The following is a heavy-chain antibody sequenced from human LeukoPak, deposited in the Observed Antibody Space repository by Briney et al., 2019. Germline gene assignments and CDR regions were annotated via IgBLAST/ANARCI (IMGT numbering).Heavy chain of an antibody. J-gene: IGHJ4*02. CDR3: ARGTFWSGYYHDY. CDR1: GGSITTYY. D-gene: IGHD3-3*01. CDR2: IFYSGST. V-gene: IGHV4-59*01. Sequence: SETLSLTCSVSGGSITTYYWSWIRQPPGKGLEYIGFIFYSGSTNYNPSLKSRVTISLNTSKTQFSLKLSSVTAADTAVYYCARGTFWSGYYHDYWGQGTLVTVSS.